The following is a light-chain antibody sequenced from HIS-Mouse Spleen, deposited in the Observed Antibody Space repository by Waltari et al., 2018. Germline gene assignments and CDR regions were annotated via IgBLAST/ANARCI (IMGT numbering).Light chain of an antibody. J-gene: IGLJ3*02. CDR3: AAWDDSLSGPV. Sequence: QSVLTQPPSASGTPGQRVTISCSGISSNIGRNYVYWYQQLPGTAPKLLIYRNNPRPSGVPDRFSGSKSGTSASLAISGLRSEDEADYYCAAWDDSLSGPVFGGGTKLTVL. CDR1: SSNIGRNY. CDR2: RNN. V-gene: IGLV1-47*01.